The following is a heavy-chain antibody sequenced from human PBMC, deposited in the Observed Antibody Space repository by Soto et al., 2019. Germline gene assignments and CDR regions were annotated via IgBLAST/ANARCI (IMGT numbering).Heavy chain of an antibody. CDR1: KFTFSDYA. Sequence: QVQLVESGGGVVQPGRSLRLSCAASKFTFSDYAMHWVRQAPGKGLEWVAVISYDGANKYYADSVKGRFTISRDNSKSTLYLQMNSLRAEDTAMYFCARDPSGQYPIFDYWGQGTLVTVSS. D-gene: IGHD6-19*01. J-gene: IGHJ4*02. CDR3: ARDPSGQYPIFDY. CDR2: ISYDGANK. V-gene: IGHV3-30-3*01.